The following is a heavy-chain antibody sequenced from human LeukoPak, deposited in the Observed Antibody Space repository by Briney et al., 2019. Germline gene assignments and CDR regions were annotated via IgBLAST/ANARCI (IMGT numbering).Heavy chain of an antibody. D-gene: IGHD3-22*01. CDR2: ISGSGGST. CDR1: GFTFSSYA. V-gene: IGHV3-23*01. J-gene: IGHJ3*02. Sequence: GGSLRLSCAASGFTFSSYAMSWVRQAPGKGPEWVSAISGSGGSTYYADSVKGRFTISRDNSKNTLYLQMNSLRAEDTAVYYCAKQYYYDSGAFDIWGQGTMVTVSS. CDR3: AKQYYYDSGAFDI.